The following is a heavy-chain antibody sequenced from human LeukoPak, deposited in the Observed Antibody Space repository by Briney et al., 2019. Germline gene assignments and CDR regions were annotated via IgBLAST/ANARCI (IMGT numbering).Heavy chain of an antibody. D-gene: IGHD4-17*01. CDR3: ARVRVDAGDYVGYFQH. CDR1: GGSFSGYY. J-gene: IGHJ1*01. Sequence: SGTLSLTCAVYGGSFSGYYWSWIRQPPGKGLEWIGEINHSGSTNYNPSLKSRVTISVDTSKNQFSLKLSSVTAADTAVYYCARVRVDAGDYVGYFQHWGQGTLVTVSS. V-gene: IGHV4-34*01. CDR2: INHSGST.